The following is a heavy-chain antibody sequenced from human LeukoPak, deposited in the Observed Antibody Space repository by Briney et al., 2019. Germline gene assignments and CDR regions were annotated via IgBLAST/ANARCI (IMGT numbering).Heavy chain of an antibody. V-gene: IGHV3-9*01. CDR1: GFTFDDYA. CDR2: ISWNSGSI. D-gene: IGHD6-13*01. J-gene: IGHJ4*02. Sequence: GGSLRLSCAASGFTFDDYAMHWVRQAPGKGLEWVSGISWNSGSIGYADSVKGRFTISRDNAKNSLYLQTNSLRAEDTAVYYCAVGRYSSSWYLDYWGQGTLVTVSS. CDR3: AVGRYSSSWYLDY.